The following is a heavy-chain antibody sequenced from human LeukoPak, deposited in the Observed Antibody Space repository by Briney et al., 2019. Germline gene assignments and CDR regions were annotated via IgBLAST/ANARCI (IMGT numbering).Heavy chain of an antibody. Sequence: AASVKVSCKASGYTFTGYYMHWVRQAPGQGLEWMGWINPNSGGTNYAQKFQGRVTMTRDTSISTAYMELSRLRSDDTAVYYCARDLPDDYGDYYYYYGMDVWGQGTTVTVSS. CDR2: INPNSGGT. CDR3: ARDLPDDYGDYYYYYGMDV. V-gene: IGHV1-2*02. D-gene: IGHD4-17*01. CDR1: GYTFTGYY. J-gene: IGHJ6*02.